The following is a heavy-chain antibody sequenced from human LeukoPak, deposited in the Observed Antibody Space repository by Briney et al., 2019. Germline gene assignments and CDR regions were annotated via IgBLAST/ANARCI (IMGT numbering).Heavy chain of an antibody. CDR2: IIPILGIA. J-gene: IGHJ4*02. CDR1: GGTFSSYA. CDR3: ARDPAGYCTNGVCHPRNY. V-gene: IGHV1-69*04. Sequence: SVKVSCKASGGTFSSYAIGWVRQAPGQGLEWMGRIIPILGIANYAQKFQGRVTITADKSTSTAYMELSSLRSGDTAVYYCARDPAGYCTNGVCHPRNYWGQGTLVTVSS. D-gene: IGHD2-8*01.